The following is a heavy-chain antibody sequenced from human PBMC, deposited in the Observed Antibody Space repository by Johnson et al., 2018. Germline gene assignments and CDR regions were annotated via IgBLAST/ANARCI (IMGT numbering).Heavy chain of an antibody. CDR3: AKDGHPRPMIRGVRNYYYYGMDV. J-gene: IGHJ6*02. V-gene: IGHV3-30*18. D-gene: IGHD3-10*01. Sequence: QVQLVESGGGLVQPGRSLRLSCAASGFTFSHSGMHWVRQAPGKGLEWVTAIPYEGKNELDADSVKGRFPISRDNSKNTLYLQMNSLRAEDTAVYYCAKDGHPRPMIRGVRNYYYYGMDVWGQGTTVTVSS. CDR2: IPYEGKNE. CDR1: GFTFSHSG.